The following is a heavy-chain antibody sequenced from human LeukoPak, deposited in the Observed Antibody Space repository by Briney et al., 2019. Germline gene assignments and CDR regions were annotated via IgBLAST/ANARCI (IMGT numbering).Heavy chain of an antibody. V-gene: IGHV4-30-4*01. CDR3: ARGKSKFDY. CDR1: GGSISRGDYY. CDR2: IYYSGST. J-gene: IGHJ4*02. Sequence: PSETLSLTCTVSGGSISRGDYYWSWIRQPPGKGLEWIGYIYYSGSTDYSPSLKSRVTISVDTSKNQFSLKLRSVTAADTAVYYCARGKSKFDYWGQGTLVTASS.